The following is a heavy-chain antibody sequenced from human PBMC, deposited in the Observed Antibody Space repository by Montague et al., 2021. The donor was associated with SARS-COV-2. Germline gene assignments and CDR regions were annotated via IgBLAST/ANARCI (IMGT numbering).Heavy chain of an antibody. CDR3: ARAAQKQYVLLRFGELLHDAFDI. D-gene: IGHD3-10*01. Sequence: SLRLSCAASGFTFSSYAMHWVRQAPGKGLEWVAVISYDGSNKYYADSVKGRFTISRDNSKNTLYLQMNSLRAEDTAVYYCARAAQKQYVLLRFGELLHDAFDIWGQGTMVTVSS. CDR1: GFTFSSYA. CDR2: ISYDGSNK. V-gene: IGHV3-30-3*01. J-gene: IGHJ3*02.